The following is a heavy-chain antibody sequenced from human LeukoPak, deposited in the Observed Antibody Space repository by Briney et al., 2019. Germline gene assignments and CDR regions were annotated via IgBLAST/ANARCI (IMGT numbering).Heavy chain of an antibody. CDR2: ISGTTGRT. J-gene: IGHJ6*02. CDR1: GFTFTSHA. CDR3: ARVACGTECYYRLDV. V-gene: IGHV3-23*01. D-gene: IGHD2-21*01. Sequence: GGSLRLSCATSGFTFTSHAMTWVRQAPGRGLEGGSGISGTTGRTFYGDSVKGRLIVSRDHSRDTLYLQTDSLRAEDAAVYFCARVACGTECYYRLDVWGQGTTVTVSS.